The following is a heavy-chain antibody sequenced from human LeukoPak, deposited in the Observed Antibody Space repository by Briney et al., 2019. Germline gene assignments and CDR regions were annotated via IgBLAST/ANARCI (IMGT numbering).Heavy chain of an antibody. CDR3: ARDAGGDNGMDV. CDR1: GFTVSYNY. D-gene: IGHD2-21*02. V-gene: IGHV3-66*01. Sequence: GGSLRLSCAASGFTVSYNYMSWVRQAPGKGLEWVSVIYSGGSTYYADSVKGRFTISRDNSKNTLYLQMNSLRAEDTAVYYCARDAGGDNGMDVWGQGTTVTVSS. CDR2: IYSGGST. J-gene: IGHJ6*02.